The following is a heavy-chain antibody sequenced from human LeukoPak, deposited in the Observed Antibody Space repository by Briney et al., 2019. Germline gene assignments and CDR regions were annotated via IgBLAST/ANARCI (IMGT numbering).Heavy chain of an antibody. Sequence: GSLRLSCAASGFTFSSYGMHWVRQAPGKGLEWVAVIWYDGSNKYYADSVKGRFTISRDNSKNTLYLQMNSLRAEDTAVYYCARDSGSRYSYIDYWGQGTLVTVSS. CDR3: ARDSGSRYSYIDY. V-gene: IGHV3-33*01. CDR1: GFTFSSYG. J-gene: IGHJ4*02. CDR2: IWYDGSNK. D-gene: IGHD6-13*01.